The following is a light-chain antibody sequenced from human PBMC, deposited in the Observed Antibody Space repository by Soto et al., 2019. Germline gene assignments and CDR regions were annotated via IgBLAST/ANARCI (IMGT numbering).Light chain of an antibody. CDR1: QTISRR. CDR3: QQYSSFSPWT. J-gene: IGKJ1*01. CDR2: DAS. V-gene: IGKV1-5*01. Sequence: DIQMTQSPSTLSASVGDRVTFTCRASQTISRRLAWYQQKPGKAQKLLIYDASSLESGVPSRFSGSGSGTEFTLTIISLQPDDFATYYCQQYSSFSPWTFGQGTKVDIK.